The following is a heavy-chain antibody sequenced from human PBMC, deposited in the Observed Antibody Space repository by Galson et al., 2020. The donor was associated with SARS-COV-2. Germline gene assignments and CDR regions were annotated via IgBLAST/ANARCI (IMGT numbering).Heavy chain of an antibody. V-gene: IGHV3-30*18. CDR1: GFTFSSYG. J-gene: IGHJ3*02. Sequence: GGSLRLSCAASGFTFSSYGMHWVRQAPGKGLEWVAVISYDGSNKYYADSVKGRFTISRDNSKNTLYLQMNSLRAEDTAVYYCAKDGIAVAGTDAFDIWGQGTMVTVSS. CDR3: AKDGIAVAGTDAFDI. CDR2: ISYDGSNK. D-gene: IGHD6-19*01.